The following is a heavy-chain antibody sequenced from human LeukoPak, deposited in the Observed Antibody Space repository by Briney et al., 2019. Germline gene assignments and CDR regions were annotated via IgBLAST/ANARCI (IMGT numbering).Heavy chain of an antibody. V-gene: IGHV5-51*01. CDR3: AIVKTGDYYYFDY. Sequence: GESLKISCKGSGYIFTNYWIGWVRQMPGKGLEWMGIIYPDDPDIRYSPSFQGQVTISADKSNSTANLQWSSLRASDTAMYYCAIVKTGDYYYFDYWGQGTLVTVSS. CDR2: IYPDDPDI. J-gene: IGHJ4*02. CDR1: GYIFTNYW. D-gene: IGHD7-27*01.